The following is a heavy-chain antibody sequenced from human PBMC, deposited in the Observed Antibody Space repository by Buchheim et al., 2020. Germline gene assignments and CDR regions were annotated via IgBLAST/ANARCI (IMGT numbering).Heavy chain of an antibody. CDR2: IYYSGST. V-gene: IGHV4-39*01. CDR3: ARRHTYYDSSLDAFDI. Sequence: QLQLQESGPGLVKPSETLSLTCTVSGGSISSSSYYWGWIRQPPGKGLEWIESIYYSGSTYYNPSLKSRVTISVDTSKNQFSLKLSSVTAADTAVYYRARRHTYYDSSLDAFDIWGQGT. D-gene: IGHD3-22*01. CDR1: GGSISSSSYY. J-gene: IGHJ3*02.